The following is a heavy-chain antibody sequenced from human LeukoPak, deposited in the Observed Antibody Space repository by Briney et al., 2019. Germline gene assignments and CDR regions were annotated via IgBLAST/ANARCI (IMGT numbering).Heavy chain of an antibody. CDR2: INPSGGST. D-gene: IGHD5-24*01. J-gene: IGHJ4*02. V-gene: IGHV1-46*01. CDR3: ARGAARMVEMGTIISFDY. CDR1: GYTFTSYY. Sequence: ASVKVSCKASGYTFTSYYMHWVRQAPGQGLEWMGIINPSGGSTSYAQKFQGRVTMTRDMSTSTVYMELSSLRSEDTAVYYCARGAARMVEMGTIISFDYWGQGTLVTVSS.